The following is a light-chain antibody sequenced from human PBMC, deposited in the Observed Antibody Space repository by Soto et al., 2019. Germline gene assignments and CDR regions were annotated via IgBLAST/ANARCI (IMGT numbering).Light chain of an antibody. CDR3: QQYNRWPRT. V-gene: IGKV3-15*01. Sequence: IVLTLSPATLSVSPRERAPLSCSPCQSVNSNLAWYQQRPGQAPRLLIYGASSRATGIPARFSGSGSGTEFTLTITSLQSEDFAVYYCQQYNRWPRTFGQGTKVEI. CDR2: GAS. CDR1: QSVNSN. J-gene: IGKJ1*01.